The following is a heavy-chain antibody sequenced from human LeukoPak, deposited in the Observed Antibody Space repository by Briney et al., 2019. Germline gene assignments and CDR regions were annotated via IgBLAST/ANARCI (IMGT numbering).Heavy chain of an antibody. CDR3: AKDMDSSGNHYDQVFEY. CDR2: ISGSSSTM. D-gene: IGHD3-22*01. Sequence: AGGSLRLSCAASEFTFSDYYMSWIRQVPGKGLEWVSYISGSSSTMYYANSVKGRFTISRDNAKNSLFLQMNSLRPEDTAFYYCAKDMDSSGNHYDQVFEYWGQGTLVTVSS. V-gene: IGHV3-11*01. J-gene: IGHJ4*02. CDR1: EFTFSDYY.